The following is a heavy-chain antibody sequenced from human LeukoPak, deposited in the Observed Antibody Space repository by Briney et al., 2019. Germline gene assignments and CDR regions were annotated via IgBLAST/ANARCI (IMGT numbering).Heavy chain of an antibody. V-gene: IGHV1-69*05. J-gene: IGHJ5*02. CDR1: GGTFSSYA. D-gene: IGHD5-18*01. CDR2: IIPIFGTA. Sequence: SVKVSCKASGGTFSSYAISWVRQAPGQGLEWMGGIIPIFGTANYAQKFQGRVTITTDESTSSAYMELSSLRSEDTAVYYCARHIQLWSDWFDPWGQGTLVTVSS. CDR3: ARHIQLWSDWFDP.